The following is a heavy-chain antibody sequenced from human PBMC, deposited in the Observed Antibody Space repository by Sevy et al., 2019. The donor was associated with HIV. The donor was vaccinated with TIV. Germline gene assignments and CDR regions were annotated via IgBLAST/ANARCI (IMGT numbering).Heavy chain of an antibody. J-gene: IGHJ4*02. CDR2: MRQDGSGK. D-gene: IGHD3-10*01. CDR1: GFTFRSYW. CDR3: ARGIYGSGSRLGLGY. V-gene: IGHV3-7*01. Sequence: GGSLRLSCAASGFTFRSYWLTWVRQAPGKGLEWVANMRQDGSGKSSVASVKGRFTISRDNAKNSLYLQMNSLRAEDTAVYYCARGIYGSGSRLGLGYWGQGTLVTVSS.